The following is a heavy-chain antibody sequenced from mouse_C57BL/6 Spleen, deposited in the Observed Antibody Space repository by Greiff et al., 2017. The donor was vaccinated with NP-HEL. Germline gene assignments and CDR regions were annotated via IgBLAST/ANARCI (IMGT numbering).Heavy chain of an antibody. V-gene: IGHV1-50*01. CDR2: IDPTDSYT. CDR3: AREETYYGSNYFDY. Sequence: QVQLQQPGAELVKPGASVKLSCKASGYTFTSYWMQWVKQRPGQGLEWIGEIDPTDSYTNYNQKFKGKATLTVDTSSSTAYMQLSSLTSEDSAVYYCAREETYYGSNYFDYWGQGTTLTVSS. J-gene: IGHJ2*01. D-gene: IGHD1-1*01. CDR1: GYTFTSYW.